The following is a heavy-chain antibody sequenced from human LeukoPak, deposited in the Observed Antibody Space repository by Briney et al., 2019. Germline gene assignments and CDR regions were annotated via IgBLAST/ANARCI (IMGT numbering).Heavy chain of an antibody. CDR1: GYTFTGYY. Sequence: ASVKVSCKASGYTFTGYYMHWVRQAPGQGLEWMGRINPNSGGTNYAQKFQGRVTMTRDTSISTAYMELSRLRSDDTAVYYCARDAGITVTTSPGDYWSQGTLVTVSS. D-gene: IGHD4-17*01. V-gene: IGHV1-2*06. J-gene: IGHJ4*02. CDR2: INPNSGGT. CDR3: ARDAGITVTTSPGDY.